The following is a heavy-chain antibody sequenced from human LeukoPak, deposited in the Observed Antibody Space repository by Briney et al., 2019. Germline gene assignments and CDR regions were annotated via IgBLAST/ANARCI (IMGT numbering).Heavy chain of an antibody. D-gene: IGHD2-2*03. CDR2: IKSDETST. CDR3: ARVDPKAPGDYS. CDR1: GFTFSRSW. Sequence: GGSLRLSCAASGFTFSRSWMHWVRQAPGEGLVWVSRIKSDETSTTYADSVKGWFTISRDNAKNTVYVQMNNLRAEDTAVYYCARVDPKAPGDYSWGRGTLVTVSS. V-gene: IGHV3-74*01. J-gene: IGHJ4*02.